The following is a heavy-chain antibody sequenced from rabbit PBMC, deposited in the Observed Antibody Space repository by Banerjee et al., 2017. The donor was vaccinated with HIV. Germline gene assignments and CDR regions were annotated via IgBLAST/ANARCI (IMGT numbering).Heavy chain of an antibody. V-gene: IGHV1S40*01. Sequence: GLEWIACIYAGSSVSTYYASWAKGRFTISKTSSTTVTLQMTSLTAADTATYFCARGYDGSSYYIDLWGQGTLVTVS. CDR2: IYAGSSVST. J-gene: IGHJ3*01. CDR3: ARGYDGSSYYIDL. D-gene: IGHD8-1*01.